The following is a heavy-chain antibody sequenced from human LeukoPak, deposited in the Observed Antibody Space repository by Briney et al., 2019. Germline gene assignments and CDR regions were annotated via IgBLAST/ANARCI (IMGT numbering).Heavy chain of an antibody. CDR1: GFTFSGYW. CDR2: IKYDGSEK. D-gene: IGHD2-8*02. V-gene: IGHV3-7*01. CDR3: AREGVHWYRYLDY. J-gene: IGHJ4*02. Sequence: GGSLRLSCAASGFTFSGYWMSWVRQAPGKGPEWVANIKYDGSEKNYVDSVKGRFTISRDNAKNSLYLQINSLRADDMAVYYCAREGVHWYRYLDYWGQGTLVTVSS.